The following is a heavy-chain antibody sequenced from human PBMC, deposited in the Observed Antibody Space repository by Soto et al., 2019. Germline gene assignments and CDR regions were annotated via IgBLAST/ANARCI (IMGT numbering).Heavy chain of an antibody. CDR3: ARAGMIYGEGPDY. J-gene: IGHJ4*02. Sequence: GGSLRLSCAASGFTFSSYAMHWVRQAPGKGLEWVAVISYDGSNKYYADSVKGRFTISRDNSKNTLYLQMNSLRAEDTAVYYCARAGMIYGEGPDYWGQGTLVTVSP. CDR2: ISYDGSNK. CDR1: GFTFSSYA. V-gene: IGHV3-30-3*01. D-gene: IGHD4-17*01.